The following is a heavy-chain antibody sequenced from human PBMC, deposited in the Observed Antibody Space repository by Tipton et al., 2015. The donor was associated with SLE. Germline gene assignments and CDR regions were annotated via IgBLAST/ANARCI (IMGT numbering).Heavy chain of an antibody. Sequence: TLSLTCTVSGGSISSHYWSWIRQPPGKGLEWIGYIYYSGSTNYNPSLKSRVTISVDTSKNQFSLKLSSVTAADTAVYYCARHQYDYVWGSYRRFDYWGQGTLVTVSS. CDR1: GGSISSHY. CDR3: ARHQYDYVWGSYRRFDY. J-gene: IGHJ4*02. V-gene: IGHV4-59*08. D-gene: IGHD3-16*02. CDR2: IYYSGST.